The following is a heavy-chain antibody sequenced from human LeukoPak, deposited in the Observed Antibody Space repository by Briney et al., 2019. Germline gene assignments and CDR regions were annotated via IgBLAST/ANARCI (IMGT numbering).Heavy chain of an antibody. CDR1: CDSMRITKEY. CDR2: LSSSGTT. V-gene: IGHV4-39*01. Sequence: SETLSLTCTVSCDSMRITKEYWGWIRQPPGKGLWGIGCLSSSGTTYDNSSLRNRLTIYDATSKNQSSLNLTSVPAADTAVYYCARRQSYYPDSSGFYDFFDHWGQGTLVTVSS. J-gene: IGHJ4*02. D-gene: IGHD3-22*01. CDR3: ARRQSYYPDSSGFYDFFDH.